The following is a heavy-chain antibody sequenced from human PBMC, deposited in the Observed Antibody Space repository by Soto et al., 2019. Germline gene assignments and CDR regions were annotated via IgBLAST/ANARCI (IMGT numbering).Heavy chain of an antibody. CDR3: AKTIVPAAVRPIDY. V-gene: IGHV3-30*18. CDR1: GFTFSRFG. CDR2: ISHDGNIK. D-gene: IGHD2-2*01. J-gene: IGHJ4*02. Sequence: GGSLRLSCSVSGFTFSRFGMHWVRQAPGKGLEWVALISHDGNIKYYSDSVRGRFTISRDNSRTTLFLQMNSLGPEDTAIYFCAKTIVPAAVRPIDYWGLGTLVTVSS.